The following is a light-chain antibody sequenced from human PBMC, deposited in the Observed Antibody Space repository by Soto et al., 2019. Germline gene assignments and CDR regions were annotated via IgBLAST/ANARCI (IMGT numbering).Light chain of an antibody. CDR2: GNS. CDR3: QSYDSSLPVI. Sequence: QSLLTQPPSVSGAPGQRVTISCTGSSSNTGAGYDVHWYQHLPGTAPKLLIYGNSNRPSGVPDRFSGSKSGTSASLAITGLQAEDEADYYCQSYDSSLPVIFGGGTKLTVL. CDR1: SSNTGAGYD. J-gene: IGLJ2*01. V-gene: IGLV1-40*01.